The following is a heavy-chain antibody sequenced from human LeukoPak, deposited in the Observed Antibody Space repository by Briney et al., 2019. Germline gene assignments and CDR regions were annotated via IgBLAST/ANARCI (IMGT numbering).Heavy chain of an antibody. D-gene: IGHD6-13*01. CDR2: ISYDGSNK. J-gene: IGHJ4*02. CDR3: AKEGHSSSPGY. Sequence: GGSLRLSCAASGFTFSSYAMHWVRQAPGKGLEWVAVISYDGSNKYYADSVKGRFTISRDNSKNTLYLQMNSLRAEDTAVYYCAKEGHSSSPGYWGQGTLVTVSS. CDR1: GFTFSSYA. V-gene: IGHV3-30-3*01.